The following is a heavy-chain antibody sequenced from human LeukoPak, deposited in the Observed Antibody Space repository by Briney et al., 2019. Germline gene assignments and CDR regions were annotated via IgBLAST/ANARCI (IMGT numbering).Heavy chain of an antibody. J-gene: IGHJ5*02. Sequence: ASVKVSCKASGYTFTSYGISWVRQAPGQGLEWMGWISAYNGNTNYAQKLQGRVTMTTDTSTSTAYMELRSLRSDDAAVYYCARQGRNYDFWSGYPDTNWFDPWGQGTRVTVSS. CDR3: ARQGRNYDFWSGYPDTNWFDP. CDR1: GYTFTSYG. V-gene: IGHV1-18*01. D-gene: IGHD3-3*01. CDR2: ISAYNGNT.